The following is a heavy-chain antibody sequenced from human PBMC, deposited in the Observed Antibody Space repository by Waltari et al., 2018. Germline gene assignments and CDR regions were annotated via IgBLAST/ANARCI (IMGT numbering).Heavy chain of an antibody. V-gene: IGHV1-46*01. CDR2: INPSGGST. D-gene: IGHD6-19*01. CDR1: GYTFTSYY. CDR3: AREPVAGTGWFDP. J-gene: IGHJ5*02. Sequence: QVQLVQSGAEVKKPGASVKVSCKASGYTFTSYYMHWVRQAPGQGLEWMGIINPSGGSTSYAQKLQGRVTMTRDTSTSTVYMELSSLRSEDTAVYYCAREPVAGTGWFDPWGQGTLVTVSS.